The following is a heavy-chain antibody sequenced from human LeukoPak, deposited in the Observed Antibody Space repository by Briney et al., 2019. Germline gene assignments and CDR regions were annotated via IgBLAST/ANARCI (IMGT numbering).Heavy chain of an antibody. CDR3: AKDSLEAAGNFDY. J-gene: IGHJ4*02. Sequence: PGGSLRLSCVASGVIFNDYAMYWVRQLPGKGLEWVSLISGDGDSTYYEDSVKGRFSMSRDNRRNSVYLQMNSLRIEDTALYYCAKDSLEAAGNFDYWGQGTLVTVS. D-gene: IGHD1-14*01. CDR2: ISGDGDST. CDR1: GVIFNDYA. V-gene: IGHV3-43*02.